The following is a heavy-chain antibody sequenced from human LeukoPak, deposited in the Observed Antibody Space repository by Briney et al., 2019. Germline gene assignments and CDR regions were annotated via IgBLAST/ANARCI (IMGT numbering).Heavy chain of an antibody. CDR3: ARDHRVISSGWTEGAFDI. D-gene: IGHD6-19*01. CDR1: GYSISSGYY. CDR2: IYHSGST. J-gene: IGHJ3*02. V-gene: IGHV4-38-2*02. Sequence: SETLSLTCTVSGYSISSGYYWGWIRQPPGKGLEWIGSIYHSGSTYYNPSLKSRVTISVDTSKNQFSLKLSSVTAADTAVYYCARDHRVISSGWTEGAFDIWGQGTMVTVSS.